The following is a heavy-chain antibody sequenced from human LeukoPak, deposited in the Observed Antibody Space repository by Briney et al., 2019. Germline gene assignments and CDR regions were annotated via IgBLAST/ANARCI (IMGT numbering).Heavy chain of an antibody. CDR1: GFTFSDYY. V-gene: IGHV3-11*04. D-gene: IGHD2-2*01. CDR3: AKVVTGYCSTTSCPFDS. J-gene: IGHJ4*02. CDR2: ISNSGTTR. Sequence: GGSLRLSCAASGFTFSDYYMSWIRQAPGRGLEWVSYISNSGTTRYYADSVKGRFTISRDNAKNSLYLQMNSLRAEDTAVYYCAKVVTGYCSTTSCPFDSWGQGTLVTVSS.